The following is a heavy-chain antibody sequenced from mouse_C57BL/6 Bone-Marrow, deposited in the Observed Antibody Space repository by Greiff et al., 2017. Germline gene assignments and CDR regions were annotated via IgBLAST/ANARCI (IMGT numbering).Heavy chain of an antibody. CDR2: INPSTGGT. J-gene: IGHJ1*03. CDR1: GYSFTGYY. CDR3: ARGGSSPYGYFDV. V-gene: IGHV1-42*01. Sequence: VQLKQSGPELVKPGASVKISCKASGYSFTGYYMNWVKQSPEKSLEWIGEINPSTGGTTYNQKFKAKATVTVDKSSSTAYMQLKSLTSEDSAVYYCARGGSSPYGYFDVWGTGTTVTVSS. D-gene: IGHD1-1*01.